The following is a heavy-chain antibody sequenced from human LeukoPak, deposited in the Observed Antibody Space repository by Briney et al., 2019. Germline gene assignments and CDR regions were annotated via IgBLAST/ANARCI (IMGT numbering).Heavy chain of an antibody. D-gene: IGHD5-24*01. J-gene: IGHJ4*02. CDR1: GGPISSYY. Sequence: PSETLSLTCTVSGGPISSYYWSWIRQPPGKGLEWIGYIYYSGSTNYNPSLKSRVTISVDTSKNQFSLKLSSVTAADTAVYYCARDRGFYFDYWGQGTLVTVTS. CDR3: ARDRGFYFDY. V-gene: IGHV4-59*01. CDR2: IYYSGST.